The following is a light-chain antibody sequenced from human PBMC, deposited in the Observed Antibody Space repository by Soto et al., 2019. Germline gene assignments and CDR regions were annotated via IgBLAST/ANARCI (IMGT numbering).Light chain of an antibody. J-gene: IGKJ2*01. CDR1: QTISSW. CDR3: QHYNSFPHT. CDR2: KAS. V-gene: IGKV1-5*03. Sequence: DIPMTQSPSTLSGSVGDRVTITCRASQTISSWLAWYQQKPGKAPKLLIYKASTLKSGVPSRFSGSGSGTEFTLTISSLQPDDFATYYCQHYNSFPHTFGQGAKLDIK.